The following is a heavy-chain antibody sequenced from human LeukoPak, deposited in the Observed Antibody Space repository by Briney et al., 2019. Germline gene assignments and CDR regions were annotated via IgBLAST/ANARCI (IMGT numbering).Heavy chain of an antibody. D-gene: IGHD5-24*01. J-gene: IGHJ4*02. Sequence: PSETLSLTCTVSGDSISGNYWTWIRQPPGKGLEWIGYIYYSGSTNYNASLKSRVTTSVGTSKNQFSLKLSSVTAADTAVYYCARLGDGDNLRYFDYWGQGTLVTVSS. CDR2: IYYSGST. V-gene: IGHV4-59*08. CDR1: GDSISGNY. CDR3: ARLGDGDNLRYFDY.